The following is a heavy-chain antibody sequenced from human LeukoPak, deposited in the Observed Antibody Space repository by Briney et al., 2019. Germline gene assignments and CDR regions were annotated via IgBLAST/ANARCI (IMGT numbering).Heavy chain of an antibody. J-gene: IGHJ4*02. CDR1: GYTFTGYY. V-gene: IGHV1-2*02. Sequence: ASVKASCKASGYTFTGYYMHWVRQAPGQGLEWMGWINPNSGGTNYAQKFQGRVTMTRDTSISTAYMELSRLRSDDTAVYYCARVALDIVATVIDYWGQGTLVTVSS. CDR3: ARVALDIVATVIDY. CDR2: INPNSGGT. D-gene: IGHD5-12*01.